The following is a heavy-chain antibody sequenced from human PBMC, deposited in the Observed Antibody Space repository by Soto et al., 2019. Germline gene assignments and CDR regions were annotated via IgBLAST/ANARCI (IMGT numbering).Heavy chain of an antibody. J-gene: IGHJ4*02. V-gene: IGHV1-69*06. D-gene: IGHD2-2*01. CDR3: ASTPHQLPRYYFDS. Sequence: VLLTQSGAEVKKPGSSVKVSCKASGGVFSGYVISWVRQAPGQGLEWMGGVIPIFATTKFARRFQDRLTITEDKSTNTAYMELSGLRSDDTAIYYCASTPHQLPRYYFDSWGQGTPVIVS. CDR1: GGVFSGYV. CDR2: VIPIFATT.